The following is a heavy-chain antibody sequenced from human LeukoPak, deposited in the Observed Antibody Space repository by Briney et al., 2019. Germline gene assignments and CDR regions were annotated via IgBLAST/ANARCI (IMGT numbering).Heavy chain of an antibody. J-gene: IGHJ3*02. CDR1: GGSISSHY. V-gene: IGHV4-59*11. D-gene: IGHD3-22*01. Sequence: NPSETLSLTCTVSGGSISSHYWSWIRQPPGKGLEWIGCIYYSGSTNYNPSLKSRVTISVDTSKNQFSLKLSSVTAADTAVYYCARVGYYDSTDAFDIWGQGTMVTVSS. CDR2: IYYSGST. CDR3: ARVGYYDSTDAFDI.